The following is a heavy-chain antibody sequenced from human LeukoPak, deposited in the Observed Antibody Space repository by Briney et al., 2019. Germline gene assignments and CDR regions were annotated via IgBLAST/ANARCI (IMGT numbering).Heavy chain of an antibody. CDR1: GYTXTSYG. J-gene: IGHJ4*02. V-gene: IGHV1-18*01. CDR3: ARTYSGSYGIEYYFDY. Sequence: ASVKVSCKASGYTXTSYGISWVRQAPGQGLERMGWISAYNGNTNYAQKLQGRVTMTTDTSTSTAYMELRSLRSDDTAVYYCARTYSGSYGIEYYFDYWGQGTLVTVSS. D-gene: IGHD1-26*01. CDR2: ISAYNGNT.